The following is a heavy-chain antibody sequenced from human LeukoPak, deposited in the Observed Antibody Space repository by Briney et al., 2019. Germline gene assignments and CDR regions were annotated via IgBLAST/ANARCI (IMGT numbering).Heavy chain of an antibody. CDR2: INPNSGGT. D-gene: IGHD6-13*01. V-gene: IGHV1-2*02. CDR1: GYTFTGYY. J-gene: IGHJ6*02. Sequence: ASVKVSCKASGYTFTGYYMHWVRQAPGQGLEWMGWINPNSGGTNYAQKFQGRVTMTMDTSISTAYMELSRLRSDDTAVYYCARDTGIAAAGTQSDYGMDVWGQGTTVTVSS. CDR3: ARDTGIAAAGTQSDYGMDV.